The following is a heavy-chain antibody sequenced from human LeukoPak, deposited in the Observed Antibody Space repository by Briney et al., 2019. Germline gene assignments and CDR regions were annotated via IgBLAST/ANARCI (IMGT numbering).Heavy chain of an antibody. J-gene: IGHJ4*02. V-gene: IGHV4-59*01. CDR3: ARGGRWVQDPLDY. CDR1: RGSISSYY. Sequence: PSETLSLMCSVSRGSISSYYWSWIRQAPGQGLEWIGYIYYKGNTDYNPSLKSRVTMSVNMDKNESYLKVDSVTAADTAVYYCARGGRWVQDPLDYWGQGSLVIVSS. CDR2: IYYKGNT. D-gene: IGHD5-24*01.